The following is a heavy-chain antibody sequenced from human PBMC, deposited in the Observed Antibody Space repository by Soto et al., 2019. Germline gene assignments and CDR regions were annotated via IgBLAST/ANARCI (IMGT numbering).Heavy chain of an antibody. D-gene: IGHD4-17*01. V-gene: IGHV3-23*01. Sequence: GGSLRLSCAASGFTFSSYAMSWVRQAPGKGLEWVSAISGSGGSTYYADSVKGRFTISRDNSKNTLYLQMNSLRAEDTAVYYCAKKDDYGDYVKYFQHWGQGTLVTVSS. J-gene: IGHJ1*01. CDR3: AKKDDYGDYVKYFQH. CDR1: GFTFSSYA. CDR2: ISGSGGST.